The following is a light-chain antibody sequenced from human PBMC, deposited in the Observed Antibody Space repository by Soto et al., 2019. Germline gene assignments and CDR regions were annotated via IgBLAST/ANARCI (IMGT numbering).Light chain of an antibody. CDR2: DAS. CDR1: QSVSSY. CDR3: QQRCNWPPALT. Sequence: EIVLTQSPVTLSLSPGERATLSCRASQSVSSYLAWYQQEPGQAPRLLIYDASNRATGIPARFSGSGSGTDLTLTISSLEPEDFAVYYCQQRCNWPPALTFGGGTKVEIK. J-gene: IGKJ4*01. V-gene: IGKV3-11*01.